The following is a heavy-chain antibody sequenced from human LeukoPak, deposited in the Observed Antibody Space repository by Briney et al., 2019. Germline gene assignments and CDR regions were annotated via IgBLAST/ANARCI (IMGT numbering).Heavy chain of an antibody. J-gene: IGHJ4*02. D-gene: IGHD5-18*01. CDR1: GGSFGGYY. V-gene: IGHV4-34*01. Sequence: SETLSLTCAVYGGSFGGYYWSWIRQPPGKGLEWIGEINHSGGTNYNPSLKSRVTISVDTSKNQFSLKLSSVTAADTAVHYCATAMVTTSPLDYWGQGTLVTVSS. CDR2: INHSGGT. CDR3: ATAMVTTSPLDY.